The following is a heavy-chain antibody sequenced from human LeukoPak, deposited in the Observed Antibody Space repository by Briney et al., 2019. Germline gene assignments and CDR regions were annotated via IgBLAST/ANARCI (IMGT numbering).Heavy chain of an antibody. D-gene: IGHD6-13*01. J-gene: IGHJ4*02. CDR2: VKSKADSYTT. Sequence: GGYLRLSCAASGFAFSGTAMHWVRQASGKGLEWLGRVKSKADSYTTAYAASVKSRFIVSRDDSKTTAYLQMNSLKTEDTAVYYCRAAADLNDYWGQGTLVTVSS. CDR1: GFAFSGTA. CDR3: RAAADLNDY. V-gene: IGHV3-73*01.